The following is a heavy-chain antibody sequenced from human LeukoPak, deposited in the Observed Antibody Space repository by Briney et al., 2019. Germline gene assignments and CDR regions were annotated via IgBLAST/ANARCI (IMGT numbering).Heavy chain of an antibody. CDR3: ARAPGYGSPDY. CDR2: ISSSSSTI. J-gene: IGHJ4*02. D-gene: IGHD5-18*01. CDR1: GCTFSSYS. Sequence: GGSLRLSCAASGCTFSSYSMNWVRQAPGKGLEWVSYISSSSSTIYYADSVKGRFTISRDNAKNSLYLQMNSLRAEDTAVYYCARAPGYGSPDYWGQGTLVTVSS. V-gene: IGHV3-48*01.